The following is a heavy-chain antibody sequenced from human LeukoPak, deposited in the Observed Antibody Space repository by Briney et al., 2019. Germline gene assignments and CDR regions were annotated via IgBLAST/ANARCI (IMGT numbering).Heavy chain of an antibody. CDR2: INPTGGST. CDR1: GYTFTSYY. V-gene: IGHV1-46*01. J-gene: IGHJ4*02. CDR3: ARDKSGNSGWYSYFDY. D-gene: IGHD6-19*01. Sequence: ALVKVSCKASGYTFTSYYMHWVRQAPGQGLEWMGLINPTGGSTGYAQKFQGRVTMTRDMSTSTDYMELSRLRSDDTAVYYCARDKSGNSGWYSYFDYWGQGTLVTVSS.